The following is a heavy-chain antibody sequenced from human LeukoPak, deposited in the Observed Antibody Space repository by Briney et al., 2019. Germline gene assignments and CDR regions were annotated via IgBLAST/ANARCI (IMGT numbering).Heavy chain of an antibody. CDR2: MHYTGAT. J-gene: IGHJ2*01. V-gene: IGHV4-34*01. Sequence: PSETLSLTCAVYGGSLSGYYWSWFRQPPGKGLEWIGEMHYTGATNYSPSLKSRVTISAGTSKNQFSLKVNSVTAADTAVYYCARGVNLYYYFDLWGRGTLVTVSS. CDR3: ARGVNLYYYFDL. CDR1: GGSLSGYY.